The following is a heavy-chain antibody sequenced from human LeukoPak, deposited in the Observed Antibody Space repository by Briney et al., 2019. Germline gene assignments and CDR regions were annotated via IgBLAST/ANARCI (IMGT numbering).Heavy chain of an antibody. V-gene: IGHV1-46*01. CDR2: INPSGGST. J-gene: IGHJ4*02. CDR1: GYTFTSYY. D-gene: IGHD6-6*01. CDR3: ARARALAARGGCLPY. Sequence: GASVKVSCKASGYTFTSYYMHWVRQAPGQGLEWMGIINPSGGSTSYAQKFQGRVTMTRDTSTSTVYMELSSLRSEDTAVYYCARARALAARGGCLPYWGQGTLVTVSS.